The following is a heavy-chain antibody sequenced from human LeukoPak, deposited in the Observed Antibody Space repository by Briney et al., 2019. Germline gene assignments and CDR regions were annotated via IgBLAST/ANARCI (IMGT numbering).Heavy chain of an antibody. Sequence: AGGSLRLSCAASGFTFSSYSMSWVRQAPGKGLEWVSSISSSSSYIYYADSVKGRFTISRDNAKNSLYLQMNSLRAEDTAVYYCARAPAVVASFDYWGQGTLVTVSS. CDR1: GFTFSSYS. V-gene: IGHV3-21*01. D-gene: IGHD3-22*01. CDR3: ARAPAVVASFDY. CDR2: ISSSSSYI. J-gene: IGHJ4*02.